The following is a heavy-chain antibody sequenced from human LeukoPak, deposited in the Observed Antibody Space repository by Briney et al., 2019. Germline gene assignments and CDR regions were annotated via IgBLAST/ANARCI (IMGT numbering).Heavy chain of an antibody. V-gene: IGHV3-23*01. CDR2: ISGSGGSA. CDR1: GYTFSRNG. J-gene: IGHJ4*02. Sequence: PGGTLRLSCAASGYTFSRNGMSWVRQAPGKGLQWVSAISGSGGSAYYADSVKGRFTISRDNSKNTLYLQMNSLRAEDTAVYYCVRRCNRASCPYYFDSWAQGNLVTVSS. CDR3: VRRCNRASCPYYFDS. D-gene: IGHD2/OR15-2a*01.